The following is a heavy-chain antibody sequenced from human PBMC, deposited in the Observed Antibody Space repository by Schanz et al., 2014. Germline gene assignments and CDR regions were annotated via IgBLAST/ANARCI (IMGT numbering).Heavy chain of an antibody. J-gene: IGHJ1*01. CDR1: GFTFSSYG. Sequence: VQLVESGGGLVKPGGSLRLSCAASGFTFSSYGMHWVRQAPGKGLEWVSYISSSGTTIYYADSVKGRVTISRDNAKNSVSLQMRRLRVEDTAVYYCASGVHVSSLQKGLQFWGRGTLVIVSS. CDR3: ASGVHVSSLQKGLQF. CDR2: ISSSGTTI. D-gene: IGHD3-10*01. V-gene: IGHV3-48*01.